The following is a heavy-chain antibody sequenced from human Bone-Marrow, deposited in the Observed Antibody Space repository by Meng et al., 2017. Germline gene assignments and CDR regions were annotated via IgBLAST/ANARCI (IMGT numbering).Heavy chain of an antibody. Sequence: GSLRPSCTVSGGSISSSSYYWGWIRQPPGKGLEWIGSIYYSGSTYYNPSLKSRVTISVDTSKNQFSLKLSSVTAADTAVYYCARDIVVVLAATGDVFDIWGQGTMVTVSS. CDR1: GGSISSSSYY. J-gene: IGHJ3*02. D-gene: IGHD2-15*01. V-gene: IGHV4-39*07. CDR3: ARDIVVVLAATGDVFDI. CDR2: IYYSGST.